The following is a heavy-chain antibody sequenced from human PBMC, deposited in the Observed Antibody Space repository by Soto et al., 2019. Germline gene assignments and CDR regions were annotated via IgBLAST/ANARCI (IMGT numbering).Heavy chain of an antibody. V-gene: IGHV1-2*04. CDR2: INPNSGGT. CDR1: GYTFTGYY. Sequence: ASVKVSCKASGYTFTGYYMHWVRQAPGQGLEWMGWINPNSGGTNYAQKFQGWVTMTRDTSISTAYMELSRLRSDDTAVYYCAREYSAYYYASSGYRVESFDYWGQGTLVTSPQ. CDR3: AREYSAYYYASSGYRVESFDY. D-gene: IGHD3-22*01. J-gene: IGHJ4*02.